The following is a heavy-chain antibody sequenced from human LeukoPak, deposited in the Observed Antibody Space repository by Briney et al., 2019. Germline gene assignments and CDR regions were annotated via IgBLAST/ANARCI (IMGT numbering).Heavy chain of an antibody. J-gene: IGHJ6*03. CDR2: INPNSGGT. D-gene: IGHD5-18*01. V-gene: IGHV1-2*02. CDR3: AKESGYSYGPYYYYYMDV. CDR1: GYTFTGYY. Sequence: GASVKVSCKASGYTFTGYYMHWVRQAPGQGLEWMGWINPNSGGTNYAQKFQGRVTMTRDTSISTAYMELSRLRSDDTAVYYCAKESGYSYGPYYYYYMDVWGKGTTVTISS.